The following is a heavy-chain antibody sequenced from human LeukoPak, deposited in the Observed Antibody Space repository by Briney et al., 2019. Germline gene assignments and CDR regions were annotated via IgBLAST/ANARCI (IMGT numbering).Heavy chain of an antibody. CDR3: AKDGHDYGDYYWFDP. Sequence: GGSLRPSCAASGFTFSSYAMSWVRQAPGKGLEWVSAISGSGGSTYYADSVKGRFTISRDNSKNTLYLQMNSLRAEDTAVYYCAKDGHDYGDYYWFDPWGQGTLVTVSS. V-gene: IGHV3-23*01. J-gene: IGHJ5*02. CDR1: GFTFSSYA. CDR2: ISGSGGST. D-gene: IGHD4-17*01.